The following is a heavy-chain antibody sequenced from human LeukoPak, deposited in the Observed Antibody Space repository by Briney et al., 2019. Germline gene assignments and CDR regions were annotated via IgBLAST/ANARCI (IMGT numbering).Heavy chain of an antibody. CDR2: IRYDGSNK. Sequence: GGSLRLSCAASGFTFTSYDMHWVRQAPGKGLEWVAFIRYDGSNKYYADSVKGRFTISRDNSKNTLYLQMNSLRAEDTAVYYCARGMPRIIAVASTNWFDPWGQGTLVTVSS. CDR1: GFTFTSYD. D-gene: IGHD6-19*01. V-gene: IGHV3-30*02. J-gene: IGHJ5*02. CDR3: ARGMPRIIAVASTNWFDP.